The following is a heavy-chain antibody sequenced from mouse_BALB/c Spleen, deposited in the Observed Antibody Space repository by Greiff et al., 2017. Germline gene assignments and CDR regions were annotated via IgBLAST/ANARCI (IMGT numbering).Heavy chain of an antibody. V-gene: IGHV14-3*02. Sequence: EVQLQQSGAELVKPGASVKLSCTASGFNIKDTYMHWVKQRPEQGLEWIGRIDPANGNTKYDPKFQGKATITADTSSNTAYLQLSSLTSEDTAVYYCARGDGSSYWYFDVWGAGTTVTVSP. CDR3: ARGDGSSYWYFDV. D-gene: IGHD1-1*01. CDR2: IDPANGNT. J-gene: IGHJ1*01. CDR1: GFNIKDTY.